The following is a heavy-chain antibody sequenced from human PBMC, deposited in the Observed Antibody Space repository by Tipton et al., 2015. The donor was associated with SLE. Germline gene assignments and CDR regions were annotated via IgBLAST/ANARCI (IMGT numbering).Heavy chain of an antibody. J-gene: IGHJ4*02. Sequence: TLSLTCAVSGASIGSGGYSWSWIRQPPGRGLEWIGYIYYSGANTNYNPSLKSRVAISLDTSKNQFSLRLTSVTAADTAVYFCARVREGHNYDFDNWGQGTLVTVSS. D-gene: IGHD5-24*01. V-gene: IGHV4-61*08. CDR3: ARVREGHNYDFDN. CDR2: IYYSGANT. CDR1: GASIGSGGYS.